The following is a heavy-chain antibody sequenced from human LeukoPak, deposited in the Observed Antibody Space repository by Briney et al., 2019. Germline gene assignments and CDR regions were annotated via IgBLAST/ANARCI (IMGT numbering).Heavy chain of an antibody. V-gene: IGHV1-46*01. D-gene: IGHD6-13*01. CDR2: MNPSGTTT. CDR3: ARDAYSSSWYFVSSASYYMDV. Sequence: ASVKVSCKASGYTFTRFYMSWVRQAPGQGLEWMAMMNPSGTTTIYAQMFQGRVIMTRDTSTSTVYMELNSLRSEGTAIYYCARDAYSSSWYFVSSASYYMDVWGKGTTVTISS. J-gene: IGHJ6*03. CDR1: GYTFTRFY.